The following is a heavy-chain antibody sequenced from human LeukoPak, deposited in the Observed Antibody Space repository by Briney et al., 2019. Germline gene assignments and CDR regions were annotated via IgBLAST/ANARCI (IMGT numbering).Heavy chain of an antibody. CDR2: IYSGGSR. V-gene: IGHV3-53*01. Sequence: PGGSLRLSCAASGFTVSSNYMSWGRQAPGKGLEWVAVIYSGGSRYYADSVKGRFTISRDNSKNTLYLQMNSLRAEDTAGYYCARARNYDFWSGYGYWGQGTLVTVSS. D-gene: IGHD3-3*01. CDR3: ARARNYDFWSGYGY. CDR1: GFTVSSNY. J-gene: IGHJ4*02.